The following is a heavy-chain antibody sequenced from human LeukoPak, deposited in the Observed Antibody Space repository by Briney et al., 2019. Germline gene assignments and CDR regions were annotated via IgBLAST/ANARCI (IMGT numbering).Heavy chain of an antibody. CDR2: ISGSGGST. CDR1: GFTFSSYA. V-gene: IGHV3-23*01. Sequence: PGGSLRLSCAASGFTFSSYAMSWVRQASGKGLEWVSAISGSGGSTYYADSVKGRFTISRDNSKNTLYLQMNSLRAEDTAVYYCAKGADFWSGYSSEHYFDYWGQGTLVTVSS. D-gene: IGHD3-3*01. J-gene: IGHJ4*02. CDR3: AKGADFWSGYSSEHYFDY.